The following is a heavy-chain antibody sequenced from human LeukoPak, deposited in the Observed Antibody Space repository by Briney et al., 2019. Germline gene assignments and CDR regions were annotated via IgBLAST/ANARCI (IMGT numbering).Heavy chain of an antibody. CDR1: GFTLFSYA. D-gene: IGHD4-17*01. V-gene: IGHV3-23*01. CDR3: AKTGFDYGDYDHWFDP. CDR2: ICGSGGST. J-gene: IGHJ5*02. Sequence: GGAPRISSAAPGFTLFSYAMRLVRQAPGEGRGWGSAICGSGGSTYYADSVKGRFTISRDNSKNTLYLQMNSLRAEDTAVYYCAKTGFDYGDYDHWFDPWGQGTLVTVSS.